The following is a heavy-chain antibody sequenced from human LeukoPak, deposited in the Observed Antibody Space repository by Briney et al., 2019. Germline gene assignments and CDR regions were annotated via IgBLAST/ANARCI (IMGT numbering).Heavy chain of an antibody. CDR2: ISGSGGST. J-gene: IGHJ4*02. V-gene: IGHV3-23*01. Sequence: PGGSLRLSCAASGFTFNTYTMNWVRQAPGKGLEWVSAISGSGGSTYYADSVKGRFTISRDNSKNTLYLQMNSLRAEDTAVYYCAKDLRGILDYWGQGTLVTVSS. CDR3: AKDLRGILDY. D-gene: IGHD2-15*01. CDR1: GFTFNTYT.